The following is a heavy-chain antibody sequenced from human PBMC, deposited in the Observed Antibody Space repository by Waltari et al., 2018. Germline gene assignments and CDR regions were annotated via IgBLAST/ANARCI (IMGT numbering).Heavy chain of an antibody. Sequence: EVQLVETGGGLIQPGGSLRLSCAASGFTVSSNYMSWVRQAPGKGLAWVSVIYSGGSKYSPDSVKGRFTISRDNSKNTLYLQMNSLRAEDTAVYYCARATTVAGGWFDPWGQGTLVTVSS. D-gene: IGHD6-19*01. J-gene: IGHJ5*02. CDR2: IYSGGSK. CDR1: GFTVSSNY. CDR3: ARATTVAGGWFDP. V-gene: IGHV3-53*02.